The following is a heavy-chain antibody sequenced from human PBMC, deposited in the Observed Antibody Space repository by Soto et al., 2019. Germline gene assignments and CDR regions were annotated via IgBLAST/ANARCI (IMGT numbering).Heavy chain of an antibody. V-gene: IGHV3-33*01. CDR1: GFTFSSYG. Sequence: QVQLVESGGGVVQPGRSLRLSCAASGFTFSSYGMHWVRQAPGKGLEWVAVIWYDGSNKYYADSMKGRFTISRDNSKNTLYLQMNSLRAEDTAVYYCARSGRFLGRFDPWGQGTLVTVSS. J-gene: IGHJ5*02. CDR2: IWYDGSNK. D-gene: IGHD3-3*01. CDR3: ARSGRFLGRFDP.